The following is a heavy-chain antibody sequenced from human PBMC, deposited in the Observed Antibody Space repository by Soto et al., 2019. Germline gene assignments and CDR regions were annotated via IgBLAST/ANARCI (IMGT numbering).Heavy chain of an antibody. CDR2: IDNDGSST. Sequence: EVQLVESGGGLVQPGESLRLACAASGFTFSGYWMHWVRQAPGKGLVWVSRIDNDGSSTTYADSVKGRFTISRDNAKNRLYLEMNSLTAEDTAVYYCTRDGMGPIDFAYWGQGTLATVSS. V-gene: IGHV3-74*01. CDR3: TRDGMGPIDFAY. J-gene: IGHJ4*02. CDR1: GFTFSGYW.